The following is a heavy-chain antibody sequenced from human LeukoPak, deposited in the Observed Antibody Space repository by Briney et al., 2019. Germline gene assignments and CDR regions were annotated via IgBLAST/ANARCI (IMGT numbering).Heavy chain of an antibody. CDR3: ARQGKDTTGYLFFDN. V-gene: IGHV4-34*01. CDR1: GGSFSDYY. J-gene: IGHJ4*02. Sequence: SETLSLTCAVYGGSFSDYYWSWIRQPPGKGLEWIGEINHSGSTNYNPSLKSRVTVSVDTSKNQFSLKLSSVTAADTAVYYCARQGKDTTGYLFFDNWGQGTLVTVSS. D-gene: IGHD3-9*01. CDR2: INHSGST.